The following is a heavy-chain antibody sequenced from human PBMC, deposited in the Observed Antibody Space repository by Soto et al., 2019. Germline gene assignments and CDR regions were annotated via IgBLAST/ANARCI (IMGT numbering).Heavy chain of an antibody. Sequence: EVQLVESGGGLVQPGGSLRLSCATAGFTFSSYWMSWVRQAPGKGLEWVANIKQAGSEKYYLDSVKGRFTISRDNAKNSLDLQMNSLRAEDTAVYYCATVAAADDALDIWGQGTMVTVSS. CDR2: IKQAGSEK. CDR3: ATVAAADDALDI. D-gene: IGHD6-13*01. CDR1: GFTFSSYW. V-gene: IGHV3-7*03. J-gene: IGHJ3*02.